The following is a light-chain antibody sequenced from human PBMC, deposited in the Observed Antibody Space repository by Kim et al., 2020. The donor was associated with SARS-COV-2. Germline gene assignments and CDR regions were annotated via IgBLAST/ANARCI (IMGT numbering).Light chain of an antibody. Sequence: SPGERATPACRASQSVSSSYLAWYQQKPGQAPRLLIYGASSRATGIPDRFSVSGSGTDFTLTISRLEPEDFAVYFCQQYVSSPLTFGGGTKVDIK. CDR2: GAS. CDR1: QSVSSSY. J-gene: IGKJ4*01. CDR3: QQYVSSPLT. V-gene: IGKV3-20*01.